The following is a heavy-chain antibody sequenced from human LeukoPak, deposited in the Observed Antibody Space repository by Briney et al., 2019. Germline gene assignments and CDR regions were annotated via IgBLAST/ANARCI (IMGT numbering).Heavy chain of an antibody. Sequence: PSQTLSLTCTVSGASISSGTYSWSWIRQPPGEGLEWIGYIYHTGSTYYNPFLKGRVTISVDRSKNQFSLNLNFVTAADTALYYCARGDGSGSGRWFDPWGQGTLITVSS. CDR1: GASISSGTYS. J-gene: IGHJ5*02. V-gene: IGHV4-30-2*01. CDR2: IYHTGST. CDR3: ARGDGSGSGRWFDP. D-gene: IGHD3-10*01.